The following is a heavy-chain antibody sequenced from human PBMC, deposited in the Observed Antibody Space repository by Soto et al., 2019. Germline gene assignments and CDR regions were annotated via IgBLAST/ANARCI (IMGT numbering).Heavy chain of an antibody. Sequence: VQLVESGGGVVQPGRSLRLSCAASGFTFSDYAMHWVRQAPGKGLEWVAVVSHDGRNTHYADSVKGRFPISRDSSKHTVSLEMTSLRAEDTAVYYCAQGGRQWLVTSAFNYWGQGALVTVSS. V-gene: IGHV3-30*03. CDR1: GFTFSDYA. CDR3: AQGGRQWLVTSAFNY. D-gene: IGHD6-19*01. CDR2: VSHDGRNT. J-gene: IGHJ4*02.